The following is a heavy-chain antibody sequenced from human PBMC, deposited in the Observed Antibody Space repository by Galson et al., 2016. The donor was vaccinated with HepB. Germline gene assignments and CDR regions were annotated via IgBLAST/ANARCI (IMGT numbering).Heavy chain of an antibody. V-gene: IGHV3-23*01. J-gene: IGHJ4*02. CDR3: AKGPVVPAAHLDY. Sequence: SLRLSCAASGFTFSTYAMSWVRQAPGKGLEWVSAISGSGGSTYYADSVKGRFTISRDNSKNTLYLQMNSLRAEDTAVYYCAKGPVVPAAHLDYWGQGTLVTVSS. CDR1: GFTFSTYA. CDR2: ISGSGGST. D-gene: IGHD2-2*01.